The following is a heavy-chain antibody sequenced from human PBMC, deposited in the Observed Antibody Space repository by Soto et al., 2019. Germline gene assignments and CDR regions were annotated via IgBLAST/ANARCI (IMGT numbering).Heavy chain of an antibody. CDR3: ARAPGRDGYNSYPRAPYYYYGMDV. D-gene: IGHD5-12*01. J-gene: IGHJ6*02. V-gene: IGHV1-18*01. CDR1: GYTFTSYA. Sequence: ASVKVSCKASGYTFTSYAISWVRQAPGQGLEWMGWISAYNGNTNYAQKLQGRVTITADKSTSTAYMELSSLRSEDTAVYYCARAPGRDGYNSYPRAPYYYYGMDVWGQGTTVTVSS. CDR2: ISAYNGNT.